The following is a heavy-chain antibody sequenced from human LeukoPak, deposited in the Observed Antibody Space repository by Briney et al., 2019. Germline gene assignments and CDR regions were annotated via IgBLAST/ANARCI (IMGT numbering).Heavy chain of an antibody. V-gene: IGHV1-2*02. Sequence: ASVKVSCKASGCTFTGYYMHWVRQAPGQGLEWMGWINPNSGGTNYAQKFQGRVTMTRDTSISTAYMELSRLRSDDTAVYYCARAPNRLIVPAAMSWFDPWGQGTLVTVSS. D-gene: IGHD2-2*01. CDR2: INPNSGGT. CDR3: ARAPNRLIVPAAMSWFDP. J-gene: IGHJ5*02. CDR1: GCTFTGYY.